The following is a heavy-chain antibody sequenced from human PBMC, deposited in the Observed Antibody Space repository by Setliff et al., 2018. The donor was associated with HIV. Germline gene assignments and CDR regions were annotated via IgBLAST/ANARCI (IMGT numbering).Heavy chain of an antibody. CDR1: GASIGSSHYY. CDR3: ARGHMLITYCYYYYMDV. Sequence: SETLSLTCSVSGASIGSSHYYWGWIRQPPGKGLEWVASIYYNGSPFYNPSLKSRVTISVDTSKNQFSLNLSSVTAADTAVYYCARGHMLITYCYYYYMDVWGKGTTVTVSS. D-gene: IGHD3-10*02. V-gene: IGHV4-39*07. CDR2: IYYNGSP. J-gene: IGHJ6*03.